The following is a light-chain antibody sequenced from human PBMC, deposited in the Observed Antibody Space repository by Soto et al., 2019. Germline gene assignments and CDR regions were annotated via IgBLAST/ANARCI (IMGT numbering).Light chain of an antibody. Sequence: QSALTQRASVSGSPGQSITISCTGSISDDGGYDFVSWYQHCPGKAPKLIIYDVSNRPSGISHRFSGSKSGNTASLTISGLQAGDEADYYCSSYTTTSTPYVFGTGTKVTVL. V-gene: IGLV2-14*03. CDR3: SSYTTTSTPYV. J-gene: IGLJ1*01. CDR2: DVS. CDR1: ISDDGGYDF.